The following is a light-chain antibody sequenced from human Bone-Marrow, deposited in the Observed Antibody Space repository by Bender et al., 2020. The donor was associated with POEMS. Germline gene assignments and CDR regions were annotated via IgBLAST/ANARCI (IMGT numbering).Light chain of an antibody. Sequence: QSALTQPASVSGSPGQSITISCTGTISDIGSYNLVSWYQQYAGRAPKLIIYEVSKRPSGVSYRFSGSKSGNTASLTISGLQAEDEADYYCSSYTGDSNLVFGGGTKLTVL. CDR2: EVS. J-gene: IGLJ3*02. V-gene: IGLV2-14*02. CDR1: ISDIGSYNL. CDR3: SSYTGDSNLV.